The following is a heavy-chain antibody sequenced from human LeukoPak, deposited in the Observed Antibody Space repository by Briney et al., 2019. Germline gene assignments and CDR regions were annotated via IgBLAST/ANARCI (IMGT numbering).Heavy chain of an antibody. CDR2: INHSGST. V-gene: IGHV4-34*01. CDR3: ARASWYRDIDY. CDR1: GGSFSSYY. Sequence: SETLSLTCAVYGGSFSSYYWSWIRQPPGKGLEWIGEINHSGSTNYNPSLKSRVTISVDTSKNQFSLKLSSVTAADTAVYYCARASWYRDIDYWGQGTLVTVSS. D-gene: IGHD6-13*01. J-gene: IGHJ4*02.